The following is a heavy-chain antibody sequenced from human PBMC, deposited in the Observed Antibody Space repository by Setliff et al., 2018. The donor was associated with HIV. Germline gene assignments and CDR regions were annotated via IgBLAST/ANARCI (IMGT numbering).Heavy chain of an antibody. Sequence: GASVKVSCKASGYIFTGHYMHWVRQAPGQGLEWMGWINPNSDGTNYAPKFQGRVTMTRDTSINTDYMDLSGLRSDDTAIYYCARDGPGAAHFDYWGQGTLVTVS. CDR1: GYIFTGHY. CDR2: INPNSDGT. D-gene: IGHD3-10*01. J-gene: IGHJ4*02. V-gene: IGHV1-2*02. CDR3: ARDGPGAAHFDY.